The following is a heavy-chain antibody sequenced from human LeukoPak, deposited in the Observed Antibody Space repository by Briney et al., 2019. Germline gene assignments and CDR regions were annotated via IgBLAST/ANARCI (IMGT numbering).Heavy chain of an antibody. V-gene: IGHV3-21*06. J-gene: IGHJ4*02. CDR1: GFTFSNYS. Sequence: TGRSLRLSCAASGFTFSNYSMSWVRQAPGEGLEWVATISSSGTYIYYIDSVKGRFTISRDNARNSLYLQMNSLRAEDTAVYYCARETNTSDTSGYIRADVRRDDHWGQGTLVTVSS. CDR3: ARETNTSDTSGYIRADVRRDDH. D-gene: IGHD3-22*01. CDR2: ISSSGTYI.